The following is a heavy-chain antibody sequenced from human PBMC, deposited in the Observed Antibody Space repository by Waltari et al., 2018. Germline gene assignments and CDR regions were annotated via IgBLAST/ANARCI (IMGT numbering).Heavy chain of an antibody. CDR1: GFTVSSTS. Sequence: EVLLVESGGGLIQLGGSLSLSCAASGFTVSSTSMSWVREAAGKGLEWVSVIYSGGSTYYADSVKGRFTISRDNSKNTLYLQMNSLRAEDTAVYYCAREYSSGWSRGWFDPWGQGTLVTVSS. CDR3: AREYSSGWSRGWFDP. D-gene: IGHD6-19*01. CDR2: IYSGGST. J-gene: IGHJ5*02. V-gene: IGHV3-53*01.